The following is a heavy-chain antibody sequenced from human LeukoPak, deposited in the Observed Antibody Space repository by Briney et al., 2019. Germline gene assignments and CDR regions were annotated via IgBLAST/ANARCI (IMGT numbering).Heavy chain of an antibody. J-gene: IGHJ4*02. Sequence: GGSLRLSCAASGFTFSSYSMNWVRQAPGKGLEWVSSISSSSYIYYADSVKGRFTISRDNAKNSLYLQMNSLRAEDTAVYYCAGSYYDSSGYYNGFDYWGQGTLVTVSS. CDR1: GFTFSSYS. V-gene: IGHV3-21*01. CDR2: ISSSSYI. D-gene: IGHD3-22*01. CDR3: AGSYYDSSGYYNGFDY.